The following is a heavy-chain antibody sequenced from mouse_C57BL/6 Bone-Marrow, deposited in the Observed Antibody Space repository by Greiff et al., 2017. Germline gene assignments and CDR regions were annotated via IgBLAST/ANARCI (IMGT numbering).Heavy chain of an antibody. CDR1: GYTFTSYW. D-gene: IGHD1-1*01. J-gene: IGHJ4*01. V-gene: IGHV1-69*01. CDR2: IDPSDSYT. CDR3: ARKEEIYYYGTGAMDY. Sequence: QVQLQQPGAELVMPGASVKLSCKASGYTFTSYWMHWVKQRPGQGLEWIGEIDPSDSYTNYNQKFKGKSTLTVDKSSSPAYMQLSSLTSEESAVYYCARKEEIYYYGTGAMDYWGQGTSVTVSS.